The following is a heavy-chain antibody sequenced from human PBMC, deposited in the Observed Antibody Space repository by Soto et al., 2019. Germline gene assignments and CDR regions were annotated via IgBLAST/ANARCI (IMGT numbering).Heavy chain of an antibody. Sequence: GASVKVSCKASGYTFTSYGISCVRQAPGQGLEWTGWISAYNGNTNYAQKLQGRVTMTTDTSTSTAYMELRSLRSDDTAVYYCARDRVVPAGSLVDYWGQGTLVTVSS. D-gene: IGHD2-2*01. CDR2: ISAYNGNT. J-gene: IGHJ4*02. CDR1: GYTFTSYG. V-gene: IGHV1-18*01. CDR3: ARDRVVPAGSLVDY.